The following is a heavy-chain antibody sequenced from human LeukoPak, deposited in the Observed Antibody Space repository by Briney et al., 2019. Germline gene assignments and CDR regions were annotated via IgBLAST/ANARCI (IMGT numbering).Heavy chain of an antibody. CDR1: GFTFRNYG. CDR2: IWDDGSRE. Sequence: PGGSLRVSCTASGFTFRNYGIHWVRQAPGKGLEWVAVIWDDGSREYYSDSVQGRFTISRDNSNNTVYLQMNSLRAEDTAVYYCARDFTGLDYWGQGILVTVSS. CDR3: ARDFTGLDY. D-gene: IGHD1-14*01. J-gene: IGHJ4*02. V-gene: IGHV3-33*01.